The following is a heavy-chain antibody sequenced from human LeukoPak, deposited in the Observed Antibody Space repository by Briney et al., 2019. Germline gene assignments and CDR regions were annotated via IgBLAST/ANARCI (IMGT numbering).Heavy chain of an antibody. D-gene: IGHD3/OR15-3a*01. CDR2: ISYDGSNK. Sequence: PGGSLRLSCAASGFTFSSYGMHWVRQAPGKGLEWVAVISYDGSNKYYADSVKGRFTISRDNSKNTLYLQMNSLRAEDTAVYYCAREGHYDSSHGYSIKYFDSWGQGTLVTVSS. J-gene: IGHJ4*02. V-gene: IGHV3-30*03. CDR1: GFTFSSYG. CDR3: AREGHYDSSHGYSIKYFDS.